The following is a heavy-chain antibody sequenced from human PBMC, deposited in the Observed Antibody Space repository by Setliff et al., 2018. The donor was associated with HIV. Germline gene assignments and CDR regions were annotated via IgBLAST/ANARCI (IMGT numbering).Heavy chain of an antibody. J-gene: IGHJ4*02. V-gene: IGHV4-39*01. CDR1: GGSISTATFY. CDR2: VYYTGST. Sequence: SETLSLTCTVSGGSISTATFYWNWIRQPPGKALGWLGIVYYTGSTNYNPSLKSRVAMSVDTSRNQFSLKLTSVIAADTAVYYCARHAAGPDGPFDYWGQGTLVTVSS. CDR3: ARHAAGPDGPFDY.